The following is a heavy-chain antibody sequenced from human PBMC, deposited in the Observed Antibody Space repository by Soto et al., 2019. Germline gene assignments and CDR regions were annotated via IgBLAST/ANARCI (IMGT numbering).Heavy chain of an antibody. Sequence: PGGSLRLSCAASGFTFSSYAMHWVRQAPGKGLEWVAVISYDGSNKYYADSVKGRFTISRDNSKNTLYLRMNSLRAEDTAVYYCARTSIAAAGNYYYYGMDVWGQGTTVTVSS. CDR2: ISYDGSNK. CDR1: GFTFSSYA. CDR3: ARTSIAAAGNYYYYGMDV. V-gene: IGHV3-30-3*01. D-gene: IGHD6-13*01. J-gene: IGHJ6*02.